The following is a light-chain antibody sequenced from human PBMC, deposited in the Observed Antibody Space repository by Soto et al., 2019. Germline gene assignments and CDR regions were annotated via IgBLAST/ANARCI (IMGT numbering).Light chain of an antibody. J-gene: IGLJ1*01. V-gene: IGLV2-14*01. CDR3: SSYTGSSTHV. CDR1: SSDVGGYNY. CDR2: DVS. Sequence: QSALTQPASVSASPGQSITISCTGTSSDVGGYNYVSWSQQHPGKVPKLMIYDVSNRPSGVSDRFSGSKSGNTASLTISGIQAEDEAHYYCSSYTGSSTHVFGTGTKVTVL.